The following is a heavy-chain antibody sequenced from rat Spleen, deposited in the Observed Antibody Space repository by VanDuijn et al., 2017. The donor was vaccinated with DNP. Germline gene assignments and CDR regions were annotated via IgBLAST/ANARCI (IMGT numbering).Heavy chain of an antibody. CDR1: GFTFSNCD. Sequence: EVQLMESGGGLVQPGRSLKLSCAASGFTFSNCDMAWVRQAPTKGLEWVASIGPSGGSTFYRDSVKGRVTVSRDNAKSSLYLQMDSLRSEDTTTYYCTRNSGDGSSYYAHYYAMDAWGQGTSVTVSS. V-gene: IGHV5-25*01. CDR2: IGPSGGST. D-gene: IGHD1-12*02. CDR3: TRNSGDGSSYYAHYYAMDA. J-gene: IGHJ4*01.